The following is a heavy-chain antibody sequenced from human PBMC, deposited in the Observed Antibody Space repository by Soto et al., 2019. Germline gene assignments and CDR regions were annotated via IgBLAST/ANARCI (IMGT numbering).Heavy chain of an antibody. J-gene: IGHJ4*02. D-gene: IGHD5-12*01. V-gene: IGHV3-53*01. Sequence: GGSLRLSCAASGFTVSSNHMSWVRQAPGKGLEWVSVIYSGGSTYYADSVKGRFTISRDNSKNTLYLQMNSLRAEDTAVYYCARDSSGYDSGYDYWGQGTLVTVSS. CDR3: ARDSSGYDSGYDY. CDR2: IYSGGST. CDR1: GFTVSSNH.